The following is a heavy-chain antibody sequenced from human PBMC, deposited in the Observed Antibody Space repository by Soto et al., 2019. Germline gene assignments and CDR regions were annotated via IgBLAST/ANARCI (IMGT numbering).Heavy chain of an antibody. D-gene: IGHD6-19*01. V-gene: IGHV4-34*01. CDR2: INHSGST. CDR1: GGSFSGYY. J-gene: IGHJ4*01. Sequence: PSETLSLTCAVYGGSFSGYYWSWIRQPPGKGLEWIGEINHSGSTNYNPSLKSRVTISVDTSKNQFSLKLSSVTAADTAVYYCARWGSGWYYFDYWGQEPWSPSPQ. CDR3: ARWGSGWYYFDY.